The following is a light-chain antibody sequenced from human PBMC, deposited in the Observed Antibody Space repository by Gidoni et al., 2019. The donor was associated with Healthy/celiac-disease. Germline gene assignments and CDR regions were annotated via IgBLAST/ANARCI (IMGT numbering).Light chain of an antibody. CDR3: QQYNNWPPFT. J-gene: IGKJ3*01. CDR1: QSVSSN. CDR2: GAS. Sequence: EIVMTQSPATLSVSPGERATLSGRASQSVSSNLAWYQQKPGQAPRLLIDGASTRATGIPARFSGSGSGTEFTLTISSLQSEDFAVYYCQQYNNWPPFTFGPGTKVDIK. V-gene: IGKV3-15*01.